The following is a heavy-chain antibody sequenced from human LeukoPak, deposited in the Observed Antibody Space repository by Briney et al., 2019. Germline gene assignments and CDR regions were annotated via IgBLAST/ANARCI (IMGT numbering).Heavy chain of an antibody. J-gene: IGHJ4*02. CDR3: ARGAYDSSGYHKYYFDY. CDR1: GGSISIYY. CDR2: IYTSGST. V-gene: IGHV4-4*07. D-gene: IGHD3-22*01. Sequence: SETLSLTCTVSGGSISIYYWSWIRQPAGRGLEWIGRIYTSGSTNYNPSLKSRVTMSVDTSKNQFSLNLSSLPAADTPAYYCARGAYDSSGYHKYYFDYWGQGTLVTVSS.